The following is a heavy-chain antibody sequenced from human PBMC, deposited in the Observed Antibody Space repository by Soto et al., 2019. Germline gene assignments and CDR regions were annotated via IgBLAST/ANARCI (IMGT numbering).Heavy chain of an antibody. J-gene: IGHJ6*02. CDR2: IKSKTDGGTT. CDR1: GFTFSNAW. V-gene: IGHV3-15*07. CDR3: TTGYYSSGWSAYYYYGMDV. D-gene: IGHD6-19*01. Sequence: GGSLRLSCAASGFTFSNAWMNWVRQAPGKGLEWVGRIKSKTDGGTTDYAAPVKGRFTISRDDSKNTLYLQMNSLKTEDTAVYYCTTGYYSSGWSAYYYYGMDVWGQGTTVTVSS.